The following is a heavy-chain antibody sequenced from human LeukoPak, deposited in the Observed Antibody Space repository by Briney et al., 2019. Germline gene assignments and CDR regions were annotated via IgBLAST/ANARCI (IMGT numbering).Heavy chain of an antibody. Sequence: GGSLRLSCAASGFRFSSYWMSWVRQAPGKGLEWVSYISSSRNSIYYADSVKGRFTISRDNAKNSLYLQMNSLRAEDTAVYYCARAPTDDYGDYSFDYWGQGTLVTVSS. D-gene: IGHD4-17*01. CDR3: ARAPTDDYGDYSFDY. J-gene: IGHJ4*02. CDR2: ISSSRNSI. V-gene: IGHV3-48*04. CDR1: GFRFSSYW.